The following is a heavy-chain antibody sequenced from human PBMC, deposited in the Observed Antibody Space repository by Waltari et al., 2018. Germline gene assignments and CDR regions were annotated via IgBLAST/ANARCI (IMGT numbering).Heavy chain of an antibody. J-gene: IGHJ4*02. V-gene: IGHV3-7*02. CDR2: IKEDGSEK. CDR3: ATMGVGRFDY. D-gene: IGHD2-8*01. Sequence: EVQLVESGGGLVQPGGSLRLSCAASGFPFRRVWMSWVRQAPGKGLEWVAKIKEDGSEKDYVDSVKGRFTISRDNAKNSLYLQMDSLRAEDTAVYYCATMGVGRFDYWGQGTLVTVSS. CDR1: GFPFRRVW.